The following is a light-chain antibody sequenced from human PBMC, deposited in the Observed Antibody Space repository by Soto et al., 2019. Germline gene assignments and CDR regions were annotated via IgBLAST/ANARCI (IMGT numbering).Light chain of an antibody. CDR2: KAS. CDR3: QQYNSSPGT. J-gene: IGKJ2*01. CDR1: QSISSW. Sequence: DIQMTQSPSTLSASVGDRVTITCRASQSISSWLAWYQQKPGKAPKLLNYKASSLESGVPSRFSGSGSGTEFTLTISSLQPDDFATYYCQQYNSSPGTFGQGTKLEIK. V-gene: IGKV1-5*03.